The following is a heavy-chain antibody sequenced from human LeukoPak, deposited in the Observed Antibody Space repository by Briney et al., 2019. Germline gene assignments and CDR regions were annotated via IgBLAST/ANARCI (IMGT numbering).Heavy chain of an antibody. CDR1: GGSISTYY. CDR3: AKDNPSGYYYYYMDV. V-gene: IGHV4-59*12. D-gene: IGHD1-14*01. J-gene: IGHJ6*03. Sequence: SETLSLTCTVSGGSISTYYWSWIRQPPGKGLEWIGYIYYGGNTNYNPSLKGRVTISVDTSKNQFSLKLSSVTAADTAVYYCAKDNPSGYYYYYMDVWGKGTTVTVSS. CDR2: IYYGGNT.